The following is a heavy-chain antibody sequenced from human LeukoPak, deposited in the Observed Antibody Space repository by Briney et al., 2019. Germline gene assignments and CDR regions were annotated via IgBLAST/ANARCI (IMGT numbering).Heavy chain of an antibody. J-gene: IGHJ4*02. Sequence: PSGTLSLTCTVSGGSISSYYWSWIRQPPGKGLEWIGHIYSSGSTNYSPSLKSRVTISVDTSKNHFSLKLNSVTAADTAVYFCARSANTRASFDYWGQGTLVTVSS. CDR2: IYSSGST. V-gene: IGHV4-59*01. CDR1: GGSISSYY. CDR3: ARSANTRASFDY.